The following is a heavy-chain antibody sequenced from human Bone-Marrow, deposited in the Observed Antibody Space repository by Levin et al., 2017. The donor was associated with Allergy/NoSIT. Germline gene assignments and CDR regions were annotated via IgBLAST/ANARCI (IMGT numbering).Heavy chain of an antibody. Sequence: ETLSLTCAASGFTFTSYWMHWVRQAPGKGLVWVSRVDSDGSATSYADSVKGRFIISRDNTKNTVHLQMNSLRAEDTAVYYCARGGTGCFDLWGQGTLVTVSS. V-gene: IGHV3-74*01. D-gene: IGHD1-1*01. CDR1: GFTFTSYW. CDR3: ARGGTGCFDL. CDR2: VDSDGSAT. J-gene: IGHJ5*02.